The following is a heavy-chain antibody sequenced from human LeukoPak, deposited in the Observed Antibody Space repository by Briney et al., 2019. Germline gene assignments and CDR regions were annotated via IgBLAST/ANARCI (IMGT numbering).Heavy chain of an antibody. D-gene: IGHD3-9*01. Sequence: PSQTLSLTCTVSGGSISSGGYYWSWIRQHPGKGLGWIGYIYYSGSTYYNPSLKSRVTISVDTSKNQLSLRLSSVTAADTAVYYCARDSGRYFDWFDYCGQGTLVTVSS. J-gene: IGHJ4*02. CDR1: GGSISSGGYY. V-gene: IGHV4-31*03. CDR3: ARDSGRYFDWFDY. CDR2: IYYSGST.